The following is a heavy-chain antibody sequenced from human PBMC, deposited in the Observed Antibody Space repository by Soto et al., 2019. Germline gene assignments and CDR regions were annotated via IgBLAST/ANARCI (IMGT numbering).Heavy chain of an antibody. J-gene: IGHJ6*02. CDR1: GGTFNSYA. D-gene: IGHD3-22*01. CDR3: TRCGIRYHSIGYYLGIDGMDV. V-gene: IGHV1-69*12. CDR2: TIAMFGTT. Sequence: QVQLVQSGAEVKKPESSVRVSCKASGGTFNSYAITWVRQAPGQGLEWMGGTIAMFGTTNYAEKFQGRVTIIADESTNTAYMELSSLRSEDTAVYYCTRCGIRYHSIGYYLGIDGMDVWGQGTTVIVSS.